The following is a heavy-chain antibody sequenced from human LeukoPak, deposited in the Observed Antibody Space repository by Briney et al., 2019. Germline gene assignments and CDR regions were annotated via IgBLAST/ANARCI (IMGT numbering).Heavy chain of an antibody. J-gene: IGHJ6*03. CDR2: IYYSGST. D-gene: IGHD2-15*01. V-gene: IGHV4-59*01. CDR1: GGSISSYY. CDR3: ARTTEGYCRGRSCYSYYYYMDV. Sequence: SETLSLTCTVSGGSISSYYWSWIRQPPGKGLEWIGYIYYSGSTNYNPSLRSRVTISVDTSKNQFSLKLSSVTAADTAVYYCARTTEGYCRGRSCYSYYYYMDVWGKGTTVTVSS.